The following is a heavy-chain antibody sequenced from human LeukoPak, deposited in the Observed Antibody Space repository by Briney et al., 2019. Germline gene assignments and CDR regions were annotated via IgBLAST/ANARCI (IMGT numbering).Heavy chain of an antibody. V-gene: IGHV3-21*01. J-gene: IGHJ5*02. CDR3: ARSASTVTTSWFDP. CDR2: ISSSSSYI. CDR1: GFTFSSYS. D-gene: IGHD4-11*01. Sequence: PGGSLRLSCAASGFTFSSYSMNWVRQAPGKGLEWVSSISSSSSYIYYADSVKGRFTISRDNAKNSLYLQMNSLRAEDTAVYYCARSASTVTTSWFDPWGREPWSPSPQ.